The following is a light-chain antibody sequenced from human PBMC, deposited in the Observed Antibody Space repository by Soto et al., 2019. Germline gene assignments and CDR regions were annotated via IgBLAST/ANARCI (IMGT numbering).Light chain of an antibody. J-gene: IGLJ2*01. Sequence: QSALTQPPSASGSPGQSVTIACTGSSSDIGSYNHVPWFQQHPDKAPKLIIYEVINRPSGVPDRFSGSKSGKTASLTVSGLQAEDEADYYCGSYESRSNMVFGAGTKLTVL. V-gene: IGLV2-8*01. CDR3: GSYESRSNMV. CDR2: EVI. CDR1: SSDIGSYNH.